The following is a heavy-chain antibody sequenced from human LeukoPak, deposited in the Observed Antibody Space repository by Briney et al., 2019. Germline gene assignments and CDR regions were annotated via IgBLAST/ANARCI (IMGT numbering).Heavy chain of an antibody. J-gene: IGHJ3*02. CDR2: SGDT. D-gene: IGHD6-13*01. CDR3: ARHGGQQLAHDAFDI. V-gene: IGHV4-59*08. Sequence: PSETLSLTCTVSVGAISSSYGSWIRQPPGKGLEWIRYSGDTNYNPSLKSRVTISVDTSNNQFSLKLSSATAADSAVYYCARHGGQQLAHDAFDIWGQGTMVTVSS. CDR1: VGAISSSY.